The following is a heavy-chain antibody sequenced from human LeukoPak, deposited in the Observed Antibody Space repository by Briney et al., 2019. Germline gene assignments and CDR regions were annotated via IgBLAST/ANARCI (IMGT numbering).Heavy chain of an antibody. CDR2: ISSSSSYI. Sequence: PGGSLRLSCAASGFTFSSYSMNWVRQAPGKGLEWVSSISSSSSYIYYADSVKGRFTISRDNAKNSLYLQMNSLRAEDTAVYYCARDRVRATMYAVTIWSQGTMVTVSS. J-gene: IGHJ3*02. CDR3: ARDRVRATMYAVTI. CDR1: GFTFSSYS. V-gene: IGHV3-21*01. D-gene: IGHD1-26*01.